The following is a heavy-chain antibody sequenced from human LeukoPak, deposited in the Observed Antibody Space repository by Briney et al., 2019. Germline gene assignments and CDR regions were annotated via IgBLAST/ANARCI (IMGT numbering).Heavy chain of an antibody. CDR3: ARVSGRLERQSDLDY. V-gene: IGHV3-21*01. CDR1: GFTFASYS. CDR2: ISGDSTYI. Sequence: GGSLRLSCAASGFTFASYSMNWVRQAPGKGLEWVSSISGDSTYIYNAGSVKGRFTISRDNAQASLYLQMSSLRADDTAVYYCARVSGRLERQSDLDYWGQGTLVIVSS. D-gene: IGHD1-1*01. J-gene: IGHJ4*02.